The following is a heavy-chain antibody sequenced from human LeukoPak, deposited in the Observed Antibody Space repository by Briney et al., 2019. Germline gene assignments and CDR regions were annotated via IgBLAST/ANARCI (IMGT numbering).Heavy chain of an antibody. CDR2: IQNSGSA. Sequence: SDTLSLTCTVSGGSIRDFYWSWIRQSPQRRLEFIGYIQNSGSAEYNPSLKSRVTISVDTSKSQFSLKLKSVTAADTAVYYCASLAVPFGWYGGSYYWYMDVWGKGTTVTVSS. V-gene: IGHV4-59*07. CDR3: ASLAVPFGWYGGSYYWYMDV. D-gene: IGHD6-19*01. CDR1: GGSIRDFY. J-gene: IGHJ6*03.